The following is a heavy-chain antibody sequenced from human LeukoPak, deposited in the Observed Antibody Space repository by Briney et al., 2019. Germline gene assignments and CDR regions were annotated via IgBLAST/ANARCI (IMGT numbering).Heavy chain of an antibody. Sequence: PSETLSLTCTVSGGSISSYYWSWIRQPPGKGLEWIGYIYYSGSTNYNPSLKSRVTISVDTSKNQFSLKLSSATAADTAVYYCASFLYGDYGRVYWGQGTLVTVSS. CDR3: ASFLYGDYGRVY. CDR1: GGSISSYY. CDR2: IYYSGST. J-gene: IGHJ4*02. V-gene: IGHV4-59*01. D-gene: IGHD4-17*01.